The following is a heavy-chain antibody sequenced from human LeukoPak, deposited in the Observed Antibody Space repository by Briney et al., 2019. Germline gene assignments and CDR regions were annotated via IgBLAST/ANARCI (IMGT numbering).Heavy chain of an antibody. Sequence: PGGSLRLSCVASGFTFSSNGMHWVRQAPGKGLEWVAVIWYGGSNKYYADSVKGRFTISRDNSKNTLYLQMNSLRAEDTAVYYCARAEKIAVAGMGYYFDYWGQGTLVTVSS. D-gene: IGHD6-19*01. CDR1: GFTFSSNG. V-gene: IGHV3-33*01. J-gene: IGHJ4*02. CDR3: ARAEKIAVAGMGYYFDY. CDR2: IWYGGSNK.